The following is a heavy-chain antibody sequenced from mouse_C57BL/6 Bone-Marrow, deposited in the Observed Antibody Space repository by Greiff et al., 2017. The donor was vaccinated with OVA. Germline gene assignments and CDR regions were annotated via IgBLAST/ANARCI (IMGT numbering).Heavy chain of an antibody. CDR3: ARELLTGTDY. J-gene: IGHJ2*01. Sequence: EVKLVESGPGLVKPSQSLSLTCSVTGYSITSGYYWNWIRQFPGNKLEWMGYISYDGSNNYNPSLKNRISITRDTSKNQFFLKLNSVTTEDTATYNCARELLTGTDYWGQGTTLTVPS. D-gene: IGHD4-1*01. CDR1: GYSITSGYY. CDR2: ISYDGSN. V-gene: IGHV3-6*01.